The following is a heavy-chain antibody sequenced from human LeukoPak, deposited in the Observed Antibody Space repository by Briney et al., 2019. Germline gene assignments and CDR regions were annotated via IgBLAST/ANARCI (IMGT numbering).Heavy chain of an antibody. CDR1: GFTFSSYW. CDR3: TRGGDLSTVAGALDY. J-gene: IGHJ4*02. V-gene: IGHV3-49*04. CDR2: IRSNPYGGTT. D-gene: IGHD6-19*01. Sequence: GGSLRPSCAASGFTFSSYWMSWVRQAPGKGLEWVGFIRSNPYGGTTEYAASVKGRFTISRDDSKSIAYLQMNSLKTEDTAVYYCTRGGDLSTVAGALDYWGQGTLVTVSS.